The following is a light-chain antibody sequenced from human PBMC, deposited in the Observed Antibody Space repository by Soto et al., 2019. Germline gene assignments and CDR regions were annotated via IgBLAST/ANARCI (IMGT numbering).Light chain of an antibody. J-gene: IGLJ1*01. Sequence: QSVLTQPASVSGSPGQSITIFCTGTSSDVGGYNYVSWYQQHPGKAPKLMIYEVSDRPSGVSNRFSGSKSGNTASLTISGLQAEDEADYYCSSYTITSTYVFGTGTKVTVL. CDR3: SSYTITSTYV. CDR1: SSDVGGYNY. CDR2: EVS. V-gene: IGLV2-14*01.